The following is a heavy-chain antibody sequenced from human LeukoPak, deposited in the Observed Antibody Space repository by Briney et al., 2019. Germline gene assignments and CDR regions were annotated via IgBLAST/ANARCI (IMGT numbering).Heavy chain of an antibody. V-gene: IGHV3-48*02. D-gene: IGHD3-10*01. CDR1: GFTLSSYS. CDR3: ARDFGGIGHFDY. CDR2: IDDVSDTI. J-gene: IGHJ4*02. Sequence: PGGSLRLSCAASGFTLSSYSMNWVRHAPGKGLEWVSYIDDVSDTIYYADSVKGRFIISRDNAKNSLYLQMNSLRDEDTAVYYCARDFGGIGHFDYWGQGTLVTVSS.